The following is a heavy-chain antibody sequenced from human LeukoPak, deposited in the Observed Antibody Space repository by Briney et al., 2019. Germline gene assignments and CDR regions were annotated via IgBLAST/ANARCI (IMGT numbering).Heavy chain of an antibody. D-gene: IGHD3-10*01. J-gene: IGHJ4*02. Sequence: PGRSLRLSCAASGFTFDDYAMHWVRQAPGKGLEWVSGISWNSGSIGYADSVKGRVTISRDNAKNSLYLQMNSLRAEDMALYYCAKGASRITMVRGVPVYFDYWGQGTLVTVSS. CDR2: ISWNSGSI. CDR3: AKGASRITMVRGVPVYFDY. V-gene: IGHV3-9*03. CDR1: GFTFDDYA.